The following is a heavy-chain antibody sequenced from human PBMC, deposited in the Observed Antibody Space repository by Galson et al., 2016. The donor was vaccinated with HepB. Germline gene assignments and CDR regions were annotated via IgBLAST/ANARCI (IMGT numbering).Heavy chain of an antibody. CDR1: GYTLNELP. CDR2: FDREHGKI. V-gene: IGHV1-24*01. CDR3: ATLAAAMSTFFYNLGQDV. J-gene: IGHJ6*02. D-gene: IGHD3-16*01. Sequence: SVKVSCKVSGYTLNELPMDWVRQAPGKGLEWMGGFDREHGKIMFAQKFQGRLTMTEDTSTDTAYMELSSLRADDTAVYYCATLAAAMSTFFYNLGQDVWGQGTTVTVSS.